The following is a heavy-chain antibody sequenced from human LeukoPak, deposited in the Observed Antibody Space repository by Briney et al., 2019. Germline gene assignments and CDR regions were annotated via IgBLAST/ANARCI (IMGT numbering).Heavy chain of an antibody. CDR2: VYYSGST. J-gene: IGHJ4*02. D-gene: IGHD3-10*01. V-gene: IGHV4-39*07. CDR1: GGSISKSDYF. CDR3: ASNPELLWFGELIYYFDY. Sequence: SETLSLTCTVSGGSISKSDYFWGWIRQSPGKGLEWIGSVYYSGSTYYNPSLKSRVTISVDTSKNQFSLKLSSVTAADTAVYYCASNPELLWFGELIYYFDYWGQGTLVTVSS.